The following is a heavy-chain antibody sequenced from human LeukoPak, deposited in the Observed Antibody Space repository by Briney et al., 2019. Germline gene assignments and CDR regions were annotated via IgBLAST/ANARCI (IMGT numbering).Heavy chain of an antibody. D-gene: IGHD5-12*01. CDR3: ARDQSGWLNYYSDY. CDR1: GGSFSGYY. Sequence: SETLSLTCAVYGGSFSGYYWSWIRQPPGKGLEWIGEINHSGSTNYNPSLKSRVTISVDTSKNQFSLKLSSVTAADTAVYYCARDQSGWLNYYSDYWGQGTLVTVSS. V-gene: IGHV4-34*01. CDR2: INHSGST. J-gene: IGHJ4*02.